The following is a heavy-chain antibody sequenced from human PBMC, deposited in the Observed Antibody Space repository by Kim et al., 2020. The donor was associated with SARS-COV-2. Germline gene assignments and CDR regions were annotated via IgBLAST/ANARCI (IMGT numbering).Heavy chain of an antibody. CDR3: ARVLKSGAASHY. CDR2: INPNSGGT. J-gene: IGHJ4*02. V-gene: IGHV1-2*06. CDR1: GYTFTGYY. D-gene: IGHD6-25*01. Sequence: ASVKVSCKASGYTFTGYYMHWVRQAPGQGLEWMGRINPNSGGTNYAQKFQGRVTMTRDTSISTAYMELSRLRSDDTAVYYCARVLKSGAASHYWGQGTLVTVSS.